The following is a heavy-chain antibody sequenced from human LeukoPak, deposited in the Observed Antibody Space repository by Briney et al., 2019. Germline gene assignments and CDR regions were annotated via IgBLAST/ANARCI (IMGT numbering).Heavy chain of an antibody. J-gene: IGHJ6*03. V-gene: IGHV3-21*01. D-gene: IGHD2-2*01. CDR1: GFTFSRFI. CDR2: ITSSSTYI. Sequence: PSGSLTLACEASGFTFSRFIMSWVRQAPGKGLEWVSSITSSSTYIYYAAPVNRVFIISRDNAKNSLLLQMTGTTAEATAFFYCTRAVFATVPAASHYYIDVWGKGKAITVS. CDR3: TRAVFATVPAASHYYIDV.